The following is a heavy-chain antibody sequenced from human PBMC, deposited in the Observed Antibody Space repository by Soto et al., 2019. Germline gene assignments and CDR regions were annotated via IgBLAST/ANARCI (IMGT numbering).Heavy chain of an antibody. J-gene: IGHJ6*02. V-gene: IGHV4-34*01. D-gene: IGHD2-2*01. CDR1: GGSFSGYY. CDR3: ASLYCSSTSCLEGYGMDV. Sequence: SETLSLTCAVYGGSFSGYYWSWIRQPPWKGLEWIGEINHSGSTNYNPSLKSRVTISVDTSKNQFSLKLSSVTAADTAVYYCASLYCSSTSCLEGYGMDVWGQGTTVTVSS. CDR2: INHSGST.